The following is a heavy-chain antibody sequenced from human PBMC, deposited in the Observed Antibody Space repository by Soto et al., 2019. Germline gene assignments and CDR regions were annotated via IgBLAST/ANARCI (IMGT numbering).Heavy chain of an antibody. V-gene: IGHV1-8*01. Sequence: GSSVKVSCNASGYSFTSLDINWVRQTAGQGLEWMGWMQPSTGRTGYAQKFQGRVTMTRDTSINTAYMELSSLRSEDTAVYYCATSNAEGDYVRHYFDYWAQGTLVTVSS. CDR1: GYSFTSLD. CDR3: ATSNAEGDYVRHYFDY. J-gene: IGHJ4*02. D-gene: IGHD4-17*01. CDR2: MQPSTGRT.